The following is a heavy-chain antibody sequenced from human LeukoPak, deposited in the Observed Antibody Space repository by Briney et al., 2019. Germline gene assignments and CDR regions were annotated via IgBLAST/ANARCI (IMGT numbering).Heavy chain of an antibody. J-gene: IGHJ4*02. D-gene: IGHD5-24*01. CDR1: GGTFSSYA. CDR3: ARHEMATIAY. V-gene: IGHV1-69*01. CDR2: IIPIFGTA. Sequence: SVKVSCKASGGTFSSYAISWVRQAPGQGLEWMGGIIPIFGTANYAQKFQGRVAITADESTSTAYMELSSLRAEDTAVYYCARHEMATIAYWGQGTLVTVSS.